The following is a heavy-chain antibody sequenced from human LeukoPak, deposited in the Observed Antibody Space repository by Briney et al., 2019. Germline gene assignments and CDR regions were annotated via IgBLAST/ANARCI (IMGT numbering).Heavy chain of an antibody. CDR3: ARLGDLYGDYGIHDY. V-gene: IGHV5-51*01. D-gene: IGHD4-17*01. CDR1: GYSFNSYW. J-gene: IGHJ4*02. CDR2: IYPGDSDT. Sequence: GECLKISCKGSGYSFNSYWIGWVREMPGKGLEWMGIIYPGDSDTRYSPSFQGQVTISADKSISTAYLQWSSLKASDTAMYYCARLGDLYGDYGIHDYWGQGTLVTVSS.